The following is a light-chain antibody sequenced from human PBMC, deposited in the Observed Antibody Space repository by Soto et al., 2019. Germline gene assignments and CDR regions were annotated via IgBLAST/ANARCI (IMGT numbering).Light chain of an antibody. CDR2: AAS. J-gene: IGKJ3*01. V-gene: IGKV1-39*01. CDR3: QQSYTTPLT. CDR1: QTIRNY. Sequence: DIQMTQSPSSLSASVGDRVTITCRASQTIRNYLHWYQEKPVKAPKLLIYAASSLQSGVPSRFSGSGSGTEFTLTISSMQPEDFATYYCQQSYTTPLTFGPGTKVDV.